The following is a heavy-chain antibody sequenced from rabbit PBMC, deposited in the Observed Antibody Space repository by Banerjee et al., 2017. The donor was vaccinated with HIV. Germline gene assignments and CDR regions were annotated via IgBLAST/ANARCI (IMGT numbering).Heavy chain of an antibody. CDR1: GFDFSNYG. Sequence: QEQLVESGGGLVQPGGSLKLSCKASGFDFSNYGVSWVRQAPGKGLEWIGYIDPVVDSTYYANWVNGRFTLSSHNAQNTLYLQLDSLTAADTATYFCARDVYDDYGDYGFDLWGPGTLVTVS. V-gene: IGHV1S47*01. CDR2: IDPVVDST. CDR3: ARDVYDDYGDYGFDL. D-gene: IGHD2-1*01. J-gene: IGHJ4*01.